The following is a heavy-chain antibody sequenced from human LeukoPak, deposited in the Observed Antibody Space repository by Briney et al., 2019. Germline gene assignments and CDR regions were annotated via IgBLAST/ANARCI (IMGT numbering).Heavy chain of an antibody. CDR2: ISAYNGNT. Sequence: ASVKVSCKASGYTFTSYGISWVRQAPGQGLEWMGWISAYNGNTNYAQKLQGRVTMTTDTSTSTAYMDLRSLRSDDTAVYYCARVRPAWELLRALLDYWGQGTLVTVSS. J-gene: IGHJ4*02. D-gene: IGHD1-26*01. CDR1: GYTFTSYG. V-gene: IGHV1-18*01. CDR3: ARVRPAWELLRALLDY.